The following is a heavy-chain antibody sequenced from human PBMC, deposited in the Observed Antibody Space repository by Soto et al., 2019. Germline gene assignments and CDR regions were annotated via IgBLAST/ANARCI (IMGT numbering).Heavy chain of an antibody. CDR3: XXXXXXXXXXXXVDY. CDR2: ISTSNGNT. V-gene: IGHV1-18*01. J-gene: IGHJ4*02. Sequence: QVQLVQSGVEVKKPGASVKVSCKASGYTFTTYGISWVRQAPGQGLEWMGWISTSNGNTKYAQKVEGRVTMTTDTXXXXXXXXXXXXXXXXXXXXXXXXXXXXXXXXXXVDYWGQGILVTVSS. CDR1: GYTFTTYG.